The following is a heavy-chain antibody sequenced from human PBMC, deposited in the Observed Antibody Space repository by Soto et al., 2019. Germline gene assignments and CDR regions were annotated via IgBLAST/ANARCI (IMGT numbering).Heavy chain of an antibody. CDR2: IIPVTETP. Sequence: QVQLVQSGAEVKKPGSSVRVSCKVSGGTFISHAINWLRQAPGQGLEWMGVIIPVTETPNNAEKFQGRVTINAGTATTTVYMERSSRTFADTAVYCCARGNKGPGHYGPGSQGWYGPWGQGTLVTVSS. CDR3: ARGNKGPGHYGPGSQGWYGP. D-gene: IGHD3-10*01. J-gene: IGHJ5*02. CDR1: GGTFISHA. V-gene: IGHV1-69*06.